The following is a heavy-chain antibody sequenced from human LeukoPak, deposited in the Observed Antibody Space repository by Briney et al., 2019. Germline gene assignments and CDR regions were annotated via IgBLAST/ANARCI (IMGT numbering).Heavy chain of an antibody. CDR1: GGTFSSYA. CDR2: IIPIFGTA. V-gene: IGHV1-69*13. CDR3: ARARGIAARPYYYYGMDV. D-gene: IGHD6-6*01. J-gene: IGHJ6*02. Sequence: SVKVSCKASGGTFSSYAISWVRQAPGQGLEWMGGIIPIFGTANYAQKFQGRVTITADESTSTAYIELSSLRSEDTAVYYCARARGIAARPYYYYGMDVWGQGTTVTVSS.